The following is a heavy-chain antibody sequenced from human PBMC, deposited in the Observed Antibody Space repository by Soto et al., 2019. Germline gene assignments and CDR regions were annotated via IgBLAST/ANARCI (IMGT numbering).Heavy chain of an antibody. Sequence: QITLKESGPTLVRPTQTLTLTCTVSGFSLDTWGVGVGWIRQPPGKAPEWLALIYWDNDKRYSPSLKNRPTTTTATPTHEAALTTPTMDPVDTVTYYGARAFGSWGAYSFDHWGQGAPVTASS. J-gene: IGHJ4*02. V-gene: IGHV2-5*02. CDR3: ARAFGSWGAYSFDH. CDR1: GFSLDTWGVG. CDR2: IYWDNDK. D-gene: IGHD3-16*01.